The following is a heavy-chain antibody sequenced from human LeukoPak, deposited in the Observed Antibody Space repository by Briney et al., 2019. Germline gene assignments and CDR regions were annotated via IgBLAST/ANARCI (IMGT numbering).Heavy chain of an antibody. CDR2: YTGST. CDR3: ARRGPAAPDY. Sequence: PSETLSLTCSISGGSISNKYWSWIRQPPGKGLEWIGYYTGSTSYNPSLKSRVTISLDKSKNQFSLKLTSVTAADTAVYYCARRGPAAPDYWGQGTLVTVSS. V-gene: IGHV4-59*08. CDR1: GGSISNKY. J-gene: IGHJ4*02. D-gene: IGHD6-13*01.